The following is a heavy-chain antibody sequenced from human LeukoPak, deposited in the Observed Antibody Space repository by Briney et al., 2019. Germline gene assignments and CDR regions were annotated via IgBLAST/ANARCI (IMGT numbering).Heavy chain of an antibody. CDR3: AKARGDGYNDAFDM. J-gene: IGHJ3*02. V-gene: IGHV3-30*02. D-gene: IGHD5-24*01. CDR1: GFTLSNYG. CDR2: IRYDRNNE. Sequence: PGGSLRLSCAASGFTLSNYGMHWVRQAPGKGLEWMALIRYDRNNEYYADSVKGRFTISGDISENTLYLQMNSLGSEDTAVYYCAKARGDGYNDAFDMCGPGTMVTVSS.